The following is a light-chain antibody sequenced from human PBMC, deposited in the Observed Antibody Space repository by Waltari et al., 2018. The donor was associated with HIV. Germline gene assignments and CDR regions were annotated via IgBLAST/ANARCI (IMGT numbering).Light chain of an antibody. CDR3: QSYDSDLGGSYV. Sequence: QSVLTQPPSVSGAPGQRVTISCTGSSSNIGAGYAVHWYQQLPGTAPKLLIYGNNKLPSGVPDRFSASKSDTSASLTITGLQAEHEGDYYCQSYDSDLGGSYVFGTGTKVSVL. V-gene: IGLV1-40*01. CDR2: GNN. CDR1: SSNIGAGYA. J-gene: IGLJ1*01.